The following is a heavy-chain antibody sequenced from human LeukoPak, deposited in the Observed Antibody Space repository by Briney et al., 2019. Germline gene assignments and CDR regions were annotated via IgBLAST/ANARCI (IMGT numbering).Heavy chain of an antibody. V-gene: IGHV3-23*01. CDR3: AKVRGRDGYKYSLDI. Sequence: GGSLRLSCAASGFAFSSYAMSWVRQTPGKGLEWVSAISGSGGSTYYADSVKGRFTISRDNSKNTLYLQMNSLRAEDTAVYYCAKVRGRDGYKYSLDIWGQGTMVTVSS. D-gene: IGHD5-24*01. J-gene: IGHJ3*02. CDR2: ISGSGGST. CDR1: GFAFSSYA.